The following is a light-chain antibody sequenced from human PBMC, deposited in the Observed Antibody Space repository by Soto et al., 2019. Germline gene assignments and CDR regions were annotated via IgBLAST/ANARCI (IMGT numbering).Light chain of an antibody. Sequence: DFMMTQSPLSLSVTVGQPASVSXRSRQSVVHSDGNTYLDWXQQRQGXSPRXXXYEXSNRDSGVPDRCSGSGSGTDFTRKSSRVEAEDCGVYYLMQGIRGPWTVGQGTKVEIK. V-gene: IGKV2-30*02. CDR2: EXS. J-gene: IGKJ1*01. CDR1: QSVVHSDGNTY. CDR3: MQGIRGPWT.